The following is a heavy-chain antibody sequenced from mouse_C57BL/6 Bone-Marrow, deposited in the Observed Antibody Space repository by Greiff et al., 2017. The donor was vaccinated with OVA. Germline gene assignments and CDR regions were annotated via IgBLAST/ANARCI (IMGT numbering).Heavy chain of an antibody. CDR1: GYTFTSYW. J-gene: IGHJ3*01. V-gene: IGHV1-64*01. Sequence: QVQLKQPGAELVKPGASVTLSCKASGYTFTSYWMHWVQQRPGHGLEWIGMIHPNSGSTNYNEKFKSKATLTVDKSSSKAYMQLSSLTSEDSAVYYCARLRYSNSWFAYWGQGTLVTVSA. CDR3: ARLRYSNSWFAY. D-gene: IGHD2-5*01. CDR2: IHPNSGST.